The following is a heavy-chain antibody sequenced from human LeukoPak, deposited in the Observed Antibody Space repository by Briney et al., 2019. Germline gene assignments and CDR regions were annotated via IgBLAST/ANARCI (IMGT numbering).Heavy chain of an antibody. CDR3: ARSAGEAFDI. V-gene: IGHV4-59*08. J-gene: IGHJ3*02. Sequence: SETLSLTCTVSGGSISSYYWSWIRQPPGKGLEWIGYIYYSGSTNYNPSLKSRVTTSVDTSKNQFSLKLSSVTAADTAVYYCARSAGEAFDIWGQGTMVTVSS. CDR2: IYYSGST. CDR1: GGSISSYY.